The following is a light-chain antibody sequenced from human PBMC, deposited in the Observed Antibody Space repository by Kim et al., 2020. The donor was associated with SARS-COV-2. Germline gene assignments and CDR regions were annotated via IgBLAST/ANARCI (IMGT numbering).Light chain of an antibody. CDR1: RLRFYY. CDR2: GKN. J-gene: IGLJ3*02. Sequence: SVALGQPVRITCQVARLRFYYASWYQQKPGQAPMLVMYGKNNRPSGIPDRFSGSSSGSTASLTITGAQAEDEADYYCDSRDNSGNQFGGGTQLTVL. CDR3: DSRDNSGNQ. V-gene: IGLV3-19*01.